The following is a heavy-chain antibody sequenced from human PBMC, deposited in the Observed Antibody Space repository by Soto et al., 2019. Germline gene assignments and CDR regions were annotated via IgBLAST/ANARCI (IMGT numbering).Heavy chain of an antibody. CDR1: GFSLSTSGVG. D-gene: IGHD3-22*01. V-gene: IGHV2-5*01. J-gene: IGHJ1*01. CDR2: IYWNDDK. Sequence: QITLKESGPTLVKPTQTLTLTCTFSGFSLSTSGVGVGWIRQPPGKALEWLALIYWNDDKRYSPSLKSRLNNTKDTSKNPVVLTMTNMDPVHTATYYCAVYYYDSSGYYYHSQYFQHWGQGTLVTVSS. CDR3: AVYYYDSSGYYYHSQYFQH.